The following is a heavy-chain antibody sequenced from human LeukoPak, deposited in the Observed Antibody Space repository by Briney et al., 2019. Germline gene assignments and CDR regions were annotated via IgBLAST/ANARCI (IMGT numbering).Heavy chain of an antibody. CDR2: ISGSGGST. Sequence: PGKSLRLSCAASGFTFSSYAMSWVRQAPGKGLEWVSGISGSGGSTYYADSVKGRFTISRDNSKNTLYLQMNSLRAEDTAVYYCAKAAGSGWLEYYFDYWAREPWSPSPQ. CDR3: AKAAGSGWLEYYFDY. D-gene: IGHD6-19*01. CDR1: GFTFSSYA. V-gene: IGHV3-23*01. J-gene: IGHJ4*02.